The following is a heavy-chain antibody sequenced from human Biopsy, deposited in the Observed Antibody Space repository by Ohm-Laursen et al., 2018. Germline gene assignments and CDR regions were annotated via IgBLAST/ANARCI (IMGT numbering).Heavy chain of an antibody. CDR1: GESFNGYY. Sequence: TLSLTCAVYGESFNGYYWSWIRQTPGKGLEWIGEINHSGRTNYNPSLKSRVTISVDTSKSQFSLKVRSVTAADTAVYYCVRGVDYYDPYHYYALDVWGQGTTVTVPS. J-gene: IGHJ6*02. CDR3: VRGVDYYDPYHYYALDV. D-gene: IGHD3-22*01. V-gene: IGHV4-34*01. CDR2: INHSGRT.